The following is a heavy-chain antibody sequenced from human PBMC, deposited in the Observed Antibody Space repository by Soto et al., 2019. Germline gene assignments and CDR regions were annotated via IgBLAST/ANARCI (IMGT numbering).Heavy chain of an antibody. CDR3: AREREQWLEQGDYYYYYMDV. CDR2: IYYSGST. J-gene: IGHJ6*03. Sequence: SETLSLTCTVSGGSISSYYWSWIRQPPGKGLEWIGYIYYSGSTNYNPSLKSRVTISVDTSKNQFSLKLSSVTAADTAVYYCAREREQWLEQGDYYYYYMDVWGKGTTVTVSS. CDR1: GGSISSYY. V-gene: IGHV4-59*01. D-gene: IGHD6-19*01.